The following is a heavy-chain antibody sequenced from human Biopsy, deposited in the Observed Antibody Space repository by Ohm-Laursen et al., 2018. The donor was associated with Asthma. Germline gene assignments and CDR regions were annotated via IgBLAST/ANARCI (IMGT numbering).Heavy chain of an antibody. CDR2: HDHEEGGT. D-gene: IGHD4-17*01. CDR3: ALEFPKDYVRYNFQF. Sequence: SVKVSCKISGYSLTGLSMHWVRQAPGQGLEWMGGHDHEEGGTVNARGFQGRVTMTEEPSTDTAYMELSSLSSADPAVYYCALEFPKDYVRYNFQFWGQGTLVTVSS. V-gene: IGHV1-24*01. J-gene: IGHJ4*02. CDR1: GYSLTGLS.